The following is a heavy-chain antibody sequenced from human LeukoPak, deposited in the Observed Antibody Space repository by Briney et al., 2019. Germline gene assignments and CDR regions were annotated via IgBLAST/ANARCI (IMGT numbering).Heavy chain of an antibody. J-gene: IGHJ4*02. CDR2: IYHSGST. CDR3: ARLAAAGVTPTDY. V-gene: IGHV4-4*02. CDR1: GGSISSSNW. Sequence: SETLSLTCAVSGGSISSSNWWSWVRQPPGKGLEWIGEIYHSGSTNYNPSLKSRVTISVDKSKNQFSLKLSSVTAADTAVYYCARLAAAGVTPTDYWGQGTLVTVSS. D-gene: IGHD6-13*01.